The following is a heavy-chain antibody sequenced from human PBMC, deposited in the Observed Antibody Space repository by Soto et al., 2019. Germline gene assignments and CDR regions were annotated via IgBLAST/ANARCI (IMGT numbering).Heavy chain of an antibody. CDR1: GFTFSNDA. J-gene: IGHJ4*02. CDR2: IRETGNT. D-gene: IGHD1-26*01. CDR3: AKQQMGVIRALDY. V-gene: IGHV3-23*01. Sequence: GGSLRLSCAASGFTFSNDAMSWIRQAPGKGLEWVSTIRETGNTYYADSVRGRFATSRDNSENTLYLQMSSLRAEDTAVYYCAKQQMGVIRALDYWGQGTLVTVS.